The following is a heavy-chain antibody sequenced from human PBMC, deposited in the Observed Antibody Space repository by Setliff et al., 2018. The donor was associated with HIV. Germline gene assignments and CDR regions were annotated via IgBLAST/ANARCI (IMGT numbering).Heavy chain of an antibody. CDR1: GDSIGTYS. CDR3: ARHANYDFWSGYWGYYFDY. CDR2: IYGGGST. D-gene: IGHD3-3*01. Sequence: SETLSLTCAVSGDSIGTYSWHWIRQPPGKGLEWIGYIYGGGSTGYNPSLTSRVTISIATSKKQVSLKLSSVTAADTAVYYCARHANYDFWSGYWGYYFDYWGQGTLVTVSS. V-gene: IGHV4-59*08. J-gene: IGHJ4*02.